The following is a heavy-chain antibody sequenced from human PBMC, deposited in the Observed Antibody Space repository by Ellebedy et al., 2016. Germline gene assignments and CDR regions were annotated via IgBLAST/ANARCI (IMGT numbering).Heavy chain of an antibody. CDR3: ARVIITWSGWFDP. J-gene: IGHJ5*02. D-gene: IGHD3-16*01. V-gene: IGHV4-30-2*01. CDR2: IYHSGST. Sequence: SETLSLTCAVSGGSISSGGYSWSWIRQPPGKGLEWIGYIYHSGSTYYNPSLKSRVTISVDRSKNQFSLKLSSVTAADTAVYYCARVIITWSGWFDPWGQGTLVTVSS. CDR1: GGSISSGGYS.